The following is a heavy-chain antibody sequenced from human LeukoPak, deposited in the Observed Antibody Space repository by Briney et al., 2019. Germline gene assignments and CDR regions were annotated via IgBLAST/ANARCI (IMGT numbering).Heavy chain of an antibody. D-gene: IGHD6-13*01. CDR3: ARGLSQAAAGDY. Sequence: SETLSLTCTVSGGSISSSSYYWGWLRQPPGKGLEWIGSIYYSGSTYYNPSLKSRVTISVDTSKNQFSLKLSSVTAADTAVYYCARGLSQAAAGDYWGQGTLVTVSS. CDR2: IYYSGST. V-gene: IGHV4-39*07. J-gene: IGHJ4*02. CDR1: GGSISSSSYY.